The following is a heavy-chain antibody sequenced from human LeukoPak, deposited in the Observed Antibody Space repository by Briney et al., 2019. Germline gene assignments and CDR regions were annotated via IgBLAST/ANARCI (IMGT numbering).Heavy chain of an antibody. Sequence: GGSLRLSCAASGFTFSSYAMSWVRQAPGKGLEWVSAISGSGGSTYYADCVKGRFTISRDNSKNTLYLQMNSLRAEDTAVYYCAKDIIESSVNYFDYWGQGTLVTVSS. J-gene: IGHJ4*02. V-gene: IGHV3-23*01. CDR3: AKDIIESSVNYFDY. D-gene: IGHD3-22*01. CDR2: ISGSGGST. CDR1: GFTFSSYA.